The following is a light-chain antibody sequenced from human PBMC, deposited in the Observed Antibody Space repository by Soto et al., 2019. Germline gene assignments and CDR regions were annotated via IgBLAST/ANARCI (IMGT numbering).Light chain of an antibody. CDR1: SSDIGTYKY. CDR3: SSYAGSNNLGV. CDR2: EVS. V-gene: IGLV2-8*01. Sequence: QSALTQPASVSGSPGQSITISCTGTSSDIGTYKYVSWYQQHPGKAPKLMIYEVSKRPSGVPDRFSGSKSGNTASLTVSGLQAEDEADYYCSSYAGSNNLGVFGTGTKLTVL. J-gene: IGLJ1*01.